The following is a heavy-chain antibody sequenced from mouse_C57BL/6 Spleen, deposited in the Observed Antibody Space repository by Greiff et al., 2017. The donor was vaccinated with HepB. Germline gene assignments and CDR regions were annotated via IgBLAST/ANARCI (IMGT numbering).Heavy chain of an antibody. CDR3: TNYYGSSYGFAY. V-gene: IGHV1-15*01. CDR1: GYTFTDYE. J-gene: IGHJ3*01. Sequence: QVQLQQPGAELVRPGASVTLSCKASGYTFTDYEMHWVKQTPVHGLEWIGAIDPETGGTAYNQKFKGKAILTADKSSSTAYMELRSLTSEDSAVYYCTNYYGSSYGFAYWGQGTLVTVSA. CDR2: IDPETGGT. D-gene: IGHD1-1*01.